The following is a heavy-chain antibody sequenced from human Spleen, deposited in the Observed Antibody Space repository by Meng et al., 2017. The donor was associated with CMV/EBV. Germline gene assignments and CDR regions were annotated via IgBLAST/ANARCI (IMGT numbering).Heavy chain of an antibody. Sequence: GESLKTSCAAPGFTFSSYSIHWVRQAPGKGLEWVAIISYDGSNKFYSDSVKGRFTIPRDNSKSTLYLQMNSLRAEDTAVYYCARDRGRTMVRGVLLDEPGALDVWGQGTMVTVSS. D-gene: IGHD3-10*01. CDR3: ARDRGRTMVRGVLLDEPGALDV. V-gene: IGHV3-30-3*01. J-gene: IGHJ3*01. CDR2: ISYDGSNK. CDR1: GFTFSSYS.